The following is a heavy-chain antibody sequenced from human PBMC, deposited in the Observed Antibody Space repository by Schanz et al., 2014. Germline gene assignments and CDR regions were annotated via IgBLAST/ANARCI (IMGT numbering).Heavy chain of an antibody. CDR2: ISGRAGST. J-gene: IGHJ4*02. D-gene: IGHD1-26*01. CDR1: GFTFRTYA. CDR3: AKEGSIYWDRSVDY. V-gene: IGHV3-23*01. Sequence: EVQLSESGGGLVQPGGSLRLSCAASGFTFRTYASTWVRQAPGKGLEWVSSISGRAGSTYYADSVKGRFTISRDNSKNTLYLQMNSLRPEDTAVYYCAKEGSIYWDRSVDYWGQGTLVTVSS.